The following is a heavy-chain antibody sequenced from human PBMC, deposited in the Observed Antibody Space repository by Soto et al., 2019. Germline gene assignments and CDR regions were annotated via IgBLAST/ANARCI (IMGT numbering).Heavy chain of an antibody. V-gene: IGHV4-39*01. J-gene: IGHJ6*02. CDR2: IYYSGST. CDR1: GGSISSYY. D-gene: IGHD6-13*01. CDR3: ARLGIAAAGTGYYYGMDV. Sequence: SETLSLTCTVSGGSISSYYWGWIRQPPGKGLEWIGSIYYSGSTYYNPSLKSRVTISVDTSKNQFSLKLSSVTAADTAVYYCARLGIAAAGTGYYYGMDVWGQGTTVTVSS.